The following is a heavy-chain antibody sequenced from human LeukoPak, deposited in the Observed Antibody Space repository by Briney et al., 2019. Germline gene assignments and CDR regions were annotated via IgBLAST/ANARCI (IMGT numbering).Heavy chain of an antibody. CDR3: ARVDYDSSGYYPYYFDY. V-gene: IGHV4-59*01. Sequence: SETLSLTCTVSGGSISSYYWSWIRQPPGKGLEWIGYIYYSGSTNYNPSLKSRVTISVDTSKNHFSLKLSSVTAADTAVYYCARVDYDSSGYYPYYFDYWGQGTLVTVSS. J-gene: IGHJ4*02. CDR1: GGSISSYY. CDR2: IYYSGST. D-gene: IGHD3-22*01.